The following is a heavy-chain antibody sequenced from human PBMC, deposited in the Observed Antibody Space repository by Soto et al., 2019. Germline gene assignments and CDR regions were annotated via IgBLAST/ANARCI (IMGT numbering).Heavy chain of an antibody. CDR2: ISAYNGDT. D-gene: IGHD1-26*01. V-gene: IGHV1-18*04. Sequence: ASVKVSCKASGYTFTDYAITWVRQAPGQGLEWMGWISAYNGDTDYAQKFQGRVTMTTDTSTSTAYMELRSLSSDDTAVYYCAREAGSGSYYPEDFWGQGTLVTVS. CDR3: AREAGSGSYYPEDF. J-gene: IGHJ4*02. CDR1: GYTFTDYA.